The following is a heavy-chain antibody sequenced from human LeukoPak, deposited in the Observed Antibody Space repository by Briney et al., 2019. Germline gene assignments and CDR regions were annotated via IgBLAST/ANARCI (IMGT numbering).Heavy chain of an antibody. J-gene: IGHJ4*02. CDR3: ARGAYYGSGSYYRPAYYFDY. CDR1: GYTFTSYG. D-gene: IGHD3-10*01. V-gene: IGHV1-2*02. Sequence: ASVKVSCKASGYTFTSYGISWVRQAPGQGLEWMGWMNPNSGATNYAQKFQGRVTMTRDTSISTAYMELSRLRSDDTAVYYCARGAYYGSGSYYRPAYYFDYWGQGTLVTVSS. CDR2: MNPNSGAT.